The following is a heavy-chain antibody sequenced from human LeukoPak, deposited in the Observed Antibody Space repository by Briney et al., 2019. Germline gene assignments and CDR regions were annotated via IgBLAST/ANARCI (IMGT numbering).Heavy chain of an antibody. V-gene: IGHV1-2*02. CDR3: ARPKSTSVAGNSWVLDY. CDR2: INPNSGGT. Sequence: ASVKVSCKASGYTFTGYYMHWVRQAPGQGLEWMGWINPNSGGTNYAQKFQGRVTMTRDTSISAAYMELSRLRSDDTAVYYCARPKSTSVAGNSWVLDYWGQGTLVTVSS. CDR1: GYTFTGYY. D-gene: IGHD6-19*01. J-gene: IGHJ4*02.